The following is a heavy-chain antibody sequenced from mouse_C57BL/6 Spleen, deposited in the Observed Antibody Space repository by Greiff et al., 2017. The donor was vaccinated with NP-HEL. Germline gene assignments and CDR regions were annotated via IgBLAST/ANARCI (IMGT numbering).Heavy chain of an antibody. Sequence: VQVVESGPGLVQPSQSLSITCTVSGFSLTSYGVHWVRQSPGKGLEWLGVIWSGGSTDYNAAFISRLSISKDNSKSQVFFKMNSLQADDTAIYYCAREGFLPYFDYWGQGTTLTVSS. V-gene: IGHV2-2*01. CDR1: GFSLTSYG. CDR2: IWSGGST. J-gene: IGHJ2*01. CDR3: AREGFLPYFDY.